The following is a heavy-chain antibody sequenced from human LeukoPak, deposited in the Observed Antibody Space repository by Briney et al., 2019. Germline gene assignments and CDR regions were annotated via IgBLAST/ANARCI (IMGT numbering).Heavy chain of an antibody. D-gene: IGHD3-22*01. CDR2: IYYRGITNYNSGIT. V-gene: IGHV4-59*01. J-gene: IGHJ4*02. CDR3: ARSGYDEYYFDY. Sequence: SETLSLTCTVSGGSISSYYWSWIRQPPGNGLEWIGYIYYRGITNYNSGITNYNPSLKSRVTISVDTSKNQFSLKLSSVTAADTAVYYCARSGYDEYYFDYWGQGTLVTVSS. CDR1: GGSISSYY.